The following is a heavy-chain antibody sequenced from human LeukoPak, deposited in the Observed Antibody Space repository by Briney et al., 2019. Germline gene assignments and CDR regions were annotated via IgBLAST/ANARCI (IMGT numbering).Heavy chain of an antibody. D-gene: IGHD2-21*02. V-gene: IGHV3-21*01. CDR1: GFTFSSYS. J-gene: IGHJ4*02. CDR3: ARDISPYCGGDCYFDY. Sequence: GGSLRLSCAASGFTFSSYSMNWARQAPGKGLEWVSSISSSSSYIYYADSVKGRFTISRDNAKNSLYLQMNSLRAEDTAVYYCARDISPYCGGDCYFDYWGQGTLVTVSS. CDR2: ISSSSSYI.